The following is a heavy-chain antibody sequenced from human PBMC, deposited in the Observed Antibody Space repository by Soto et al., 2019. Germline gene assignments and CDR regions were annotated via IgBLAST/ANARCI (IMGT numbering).Heavy chain of an antibody. J-gene: IGHJ3*02. V-gene: IGHV4-31*02. CDR2: IYYSGST. D-gene: IGHD3-22*01. CDR3: ARDATDSCGDPDHDAFDI. Sequence: VQLLESGGGLVQPGGSLRLSCAASGFTFSSYAMSWVLQAPGKGLEWIGYIYYSGSTYYNPSLKSRVTISVDTSKNQFSLKLSSVTAADTAVYYCARDATDSCGDPDHDAFDIWGQGTMVTVSS. CDR1: GFTFSSYA.